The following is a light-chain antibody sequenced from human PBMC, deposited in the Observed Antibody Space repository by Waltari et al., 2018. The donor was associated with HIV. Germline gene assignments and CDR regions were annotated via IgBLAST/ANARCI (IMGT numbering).Light chain of an antibody. CDR2: KAS. CDR1: QSISNW. CDR3: QQSHSRPLT. V-gene: IGKV1-5*03. J-gene: IGKJ1*01. Sequence: DIQMTQSPSTLSASVGERVTITCRASQSISNWLAWYQQKPGKAPKLLIYKASTLESGVPSRFSGSGSETEFTLTISSLQPDDFATYHCQQSHSRPLTFGQGTKVEI.